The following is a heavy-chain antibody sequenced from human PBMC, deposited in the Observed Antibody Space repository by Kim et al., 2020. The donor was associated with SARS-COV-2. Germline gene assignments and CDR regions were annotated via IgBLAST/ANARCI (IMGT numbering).Heavy chain of an antibody. D-gene: IGHD1-20*01. Sequence: SETLSLTCAVYGGSFSGYYWSWIRQPPGKGLEWIGEINHSGSTNYNPSLKSRVTISVDTSKNQFSLKLSSVTAADTAVYYCARGRGLSGYNPLHYYYGMDVWGQGTTVTVSS. CDR1: GGSFSGYY. CDR2: INHSGST. V-gene: IGHV4-34*01. J-gene: IGHJ6*02. CDR3: ARGRGLSGYNPLHYYYGMDV.